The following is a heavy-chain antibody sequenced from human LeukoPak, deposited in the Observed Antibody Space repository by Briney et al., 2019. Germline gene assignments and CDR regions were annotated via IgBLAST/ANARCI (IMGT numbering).Heavy chain of an antibody. CDR2: INPYSGDA. Sequence: ASVKVSCKASGYTFTGYHIHWVRQAPGQGLEWMGRINPYSGDANFAQKFQGRVTMTRDTSITTAYMDLSSLTPDDTAVYFCARDQGSLTRSWYTGYWGQGTQVTVSS. CDR1: GYTFTGYH. J-gene: IGHJ4*02. V-gene: IGHV1-2*06. D-gene: IGHD6-13*01. CDR3: ARDQGSLTRSWYTGY.